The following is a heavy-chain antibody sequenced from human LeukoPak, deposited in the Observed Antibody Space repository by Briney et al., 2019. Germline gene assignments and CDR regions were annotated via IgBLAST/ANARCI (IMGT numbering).Heavy chain of an antibody. CDR1: GGSISSGSSY. Sequence: SQTLSLTCTVSGGSISSGSSYWSWIRQPAGKGLEWIGRIYTSGSTNYNPSLKSRVTISVDTSKNQFSLKLSSVTAEDTAVYYCARGPYCSSSRPIPCAFDIWGQGTMVTVSS. CDR3: ARGPYCSSSRPIPCAFDI. D-gene: IGHD2-2*01. V-gene: IGHV4-61*02. J-gene: IGHJ3*02. CDR2: IYTSGST.